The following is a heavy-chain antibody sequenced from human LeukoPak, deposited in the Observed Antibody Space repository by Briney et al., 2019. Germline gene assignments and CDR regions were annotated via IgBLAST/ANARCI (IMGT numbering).Heavy chain of an antibody. V-gene: IGHV3-23*01. J-gene: IGHJ4*02. D-gene: IGHD3-10*01. CDR3: AKDLGYYYGSGSWDY. CDR1: GFTFINYA. CDR2: ISGSGGST. Sequence: PGGSLRLSCAASGFTFINYAMSWVRQAPGKGLEWVSAISGSGGSTYYADSVKGRFTISRDNSKNTLYLQMNSLRAEDTAVYYCAKDLGYYYGSGSWDYWGQGTLVTVSS.